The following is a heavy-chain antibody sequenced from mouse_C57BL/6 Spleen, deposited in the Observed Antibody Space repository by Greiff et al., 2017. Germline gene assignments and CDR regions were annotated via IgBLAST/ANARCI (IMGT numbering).Heavy chain of an antibody. CDR1: GFTFSDYG. CDR3: ARQGLLRWGYFDV. J-gene: IGHJ1*03. Sequence: EVQRVESGGGLVKPGGSLKLSCAASGFTFSDYGMHWVRQAPEKGLEWVAYISSGSSTIYYADTVKGRFTISRDNAKNTLFLQMTSLRSEDTAMYYCARQGLLRWGYFDVWGTGTTVTVSS. CDR2: ISSGSSTI. V-gene: IGHV5-17*01. D-gene: IGHD1-1*01.